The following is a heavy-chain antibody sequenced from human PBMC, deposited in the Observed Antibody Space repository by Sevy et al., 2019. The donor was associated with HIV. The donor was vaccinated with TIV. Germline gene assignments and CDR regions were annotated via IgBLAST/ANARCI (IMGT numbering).Heavy chain of an antibody. V-gene: IGHV3-30*18. D-gene: IGHD2-2*01. CDR2: ISYDGSNK. J-gene: IGHJ6*02. CDR3: AKSLPDIVVVPAGQYGMDV. Sequence: GGSLRLSCAASGFTFSSYGMHWVRQAPGKGLEWVAVISYDGSNKYYADSVKGRFTISRDNSKNTLYLQMNSLRAEDTAVYYCAKSLPDIVVVPAGQYGMDVWGQGTTVTVSS. CDR1: GFTFSSYG.